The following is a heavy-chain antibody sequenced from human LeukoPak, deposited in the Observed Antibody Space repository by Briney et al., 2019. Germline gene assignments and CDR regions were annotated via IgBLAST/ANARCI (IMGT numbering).Heavy chain of an antibody. Sequence: ASVKVSCKASGGTFSSYAISWVRQAPGQGLEWMGRIIPILGIANYAQKFQGRVTITADKSTSTAYMELSSLRFEDTAVYYCARGSAERRIRGPPDLWGQGTLVTVSS. CDR2: IIPILGIA. D-gene: IGHD3-3*01. CDR1: GGTFSSYA. CDR3: ARGSAERRIRGPPDL. J-gene: IGHJ5*02. V-gene: IGHV1-69*04.